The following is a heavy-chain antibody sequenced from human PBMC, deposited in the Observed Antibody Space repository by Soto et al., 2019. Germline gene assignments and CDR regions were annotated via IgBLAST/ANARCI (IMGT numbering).Heavy chain of an antibody. CDR3: ARDLDGSGSYYTDY. D-gene: IGHD3-10*01. CDR2: ISPYNGNQ. CDR1: GYTFNIYG. V-gene: IGHV1-18*01. J-gene: IGHJ4*02. Sequence: ASVKVSCKASGYTFNIYGINWVRQAPGQGLEWMGWISPYNGNQKYAQNLQGRVTMTTDTSTSAAYMELRSLRSDDTAMYYCARDLDGSGSYYTDYWGQGTLVTVSS.